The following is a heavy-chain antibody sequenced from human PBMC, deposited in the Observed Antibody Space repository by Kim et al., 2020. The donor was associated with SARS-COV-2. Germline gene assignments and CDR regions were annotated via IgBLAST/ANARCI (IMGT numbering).Heavy chain of an antibody. D-gene: IGHD7-27*01. J-gene: IGHJ4*02. CDR1: GISVTNNC. CDR2: ICASGRT. V-gene: IGHV4-59*02. CDR3: ARDYWGSVDH. Sequence: SETLSLTCTLSGISVTNNCWTWLRLPPEKGLEWIGYICASGRTNYNPSFKSRLTMSVDTSMNQFSLKLRSVTAADTAVYYCARDYWGSVDHWGRGTLVTV.